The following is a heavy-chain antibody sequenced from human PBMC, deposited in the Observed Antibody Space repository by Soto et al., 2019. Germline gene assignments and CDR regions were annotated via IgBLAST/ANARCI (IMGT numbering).Heavy chain of an antibody. D-gene: IGHD6-19*01. Sequence: EVQLLESGGGLVQPGGSLRLSCAASGFTFSSYAMSWVRQAPGRGRGWVSGIGGSGGSTYYADPVNGRFTISRDNSKNTLYLQMNSLRAEDTAVYYCAKPLYSSGWSKFDYWGQGTLVTVSS. V-gene: IGHV3-23*01. CDR3: AKPLYSSGWSKFDY. CDR1: GFTFSSYA. CDR2: IGGSGGST. J-gene: IGHJ4*02.